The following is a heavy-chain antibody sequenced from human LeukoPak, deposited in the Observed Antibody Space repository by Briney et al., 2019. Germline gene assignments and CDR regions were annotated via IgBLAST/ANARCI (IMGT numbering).Heavy chain of an antibody. V-gene: IGHV1-8*01. CDR1: GYTFTSYD. CDR3: ARVLGDYGDYGSGAFDI. J-gene: IGHJ3*02. CDR2: MNPNSGNT. D-gene: IGHD4-17*01. Sequence: ASVKVSCKASGYTFTSYDINWVRQATGQGLEWMGWMNPNSGNTGYAQKFQGRVTMTRNTSISTAYMELSSLRSEDTAVYYYARVLGDYGDYGSGAFDIWGQGTMVTVSS.